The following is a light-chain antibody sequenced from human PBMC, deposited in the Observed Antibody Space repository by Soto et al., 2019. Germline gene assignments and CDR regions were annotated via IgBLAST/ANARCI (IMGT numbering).Light chain of an antibody. CDR1: QTIKTY. Sequence: DIQRTQSPSSLSASMGDRVTITCRASQTIKTYLNWYQHKPGKAPNLLIHDATTLQTGVPSRFSGSGSGTDFTLTISSLQPEDFATYYCQQSFVTPRTFGQGTKVDIK. J-gene: IGKJ1*01. V-gene: IGKV1-39*01. CDR2: DAT. CDR3: QQSFVTPRT.